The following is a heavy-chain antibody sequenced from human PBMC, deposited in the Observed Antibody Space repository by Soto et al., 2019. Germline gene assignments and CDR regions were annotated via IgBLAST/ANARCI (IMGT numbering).Heavy chain of an antibody. D-gene: IGHD1-20*01. V-gene: IGHV3-48*01. CDR1: GFRLSNYS. Sequence: GGSLRLSCAASGFRLSNYSMNWVRQAPGKGLEWVSDIRSSGSTIYYADSVKGRFTMSRDNAKNTLYRKRNSLRVEDKAGHYCAKALTAYYFDYWGQGTLVTVSS. CDR3: AKALTAYYFDY. CDR2: IRSSGSTI. J-gene: IGHJ4*02.